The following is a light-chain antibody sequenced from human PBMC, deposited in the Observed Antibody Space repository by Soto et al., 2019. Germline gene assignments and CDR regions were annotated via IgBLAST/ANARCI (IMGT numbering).Light chain of an antibody. V-gene: IGKV3-20*01. J-gene: IGKJ5*01. CDR3: QQYGSSHRIT. CDR1: QSVSSN. CDR2: GAS. Sequence: IVLTQSPATLSLSPGERASLSCRASQSVSSNLAWYQQKPGQATSLIIYGASSRATGIPDRFSGSGSGTDFTLTISRLEPEDFALYYCQQYGSSHRITFGQGTRLEIK.